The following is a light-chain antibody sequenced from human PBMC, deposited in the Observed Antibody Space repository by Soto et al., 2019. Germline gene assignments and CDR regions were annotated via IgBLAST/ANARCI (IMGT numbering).Light chain of an antibody. V-gene: IGKV3-20*01. CDR2: DAS. CDR3: QQYGSSPLGT. J-gene: IGKJ5*01. Sequence: EIELTQSPATLSLSPWEIATLSCRASQSVSSYLAWYQQKPGQAPRLLIYDASNRATGIPARFSGSGSGTDFTLTISRLEPEDFAVYYCQQYGSSPLGTFGQETRLEIK. CDR1: QSVSSY.